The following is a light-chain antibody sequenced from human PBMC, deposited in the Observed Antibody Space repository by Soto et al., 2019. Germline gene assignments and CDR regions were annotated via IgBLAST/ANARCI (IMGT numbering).Light chain of an antibody. V-gene: IGKV3-15*01. Sequence: DIVMTQSPGTLSLSPGERATLSCRASQSVGSNYLAWYQQKPGQAPRLLIYGASTRATGIPARFSGSGSGTEFTLTISSLQSEDFAVYYCQQYNNWPTFGQGTKVDI. CDR3: QQYNNWPT. CDR1: QSVGSN. CDR2: GAS. J-gene: IGKJ1*01.